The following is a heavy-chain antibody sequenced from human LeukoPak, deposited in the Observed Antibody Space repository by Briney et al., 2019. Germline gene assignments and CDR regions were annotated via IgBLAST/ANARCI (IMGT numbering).Heavy chain of an antibody. CDR1: GGSISSSSYY. CDR2: IYYSGST. D-gene: IGHD3-10*01. J-gene: IGHJ5*02. CDR3: ARQGLLWFGYSNWFDP. Sequence: PSETLSLTCTVSGGSISSSSYYWGWIRQPPGKGLEWIGSIYYSGSTYYNPSLKSRVTISVGTSKNQFSLKLSSVTAADTAVYYCARQGLLWFGYSNWFDPWGQGTLVTVSS. V-gene: IGHV4-39*01.